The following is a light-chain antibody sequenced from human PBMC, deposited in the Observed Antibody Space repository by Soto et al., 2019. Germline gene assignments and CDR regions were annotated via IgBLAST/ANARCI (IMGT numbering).Light chain of an antibody. V-gene: IGKV1-5*03. CDR2: KAS. CDR1: QSINSW. Sequence: DIQMTQSPSTLSASVGDRVTITCRASQSINSWLAWYQQKPGKAPKLLIYKASSLESGVPSRFSGSGSGTDFTLTISSLQPDDFATYYCQQYNSYSPDTFGQGTKLEIK. J-gene: IGKJ2*01. CDR3: QQYNSYSPDT.